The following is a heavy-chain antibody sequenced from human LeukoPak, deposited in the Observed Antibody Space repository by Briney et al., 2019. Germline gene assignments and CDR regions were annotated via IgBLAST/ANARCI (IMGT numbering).Heavy chain of an antibody. CDR1: GYTFTSYY. CDR3: AREGYCSGGSCYLGYYYYGMDV. Sequence: ASVKVSCKASGYTFTSYYMHWVRQAPGQGLEWMGWISAYNGNTNYTQKLQGSVTMTTDTSTSTAYMELRSLRSDDTAVYYCAREGYCSGGSCYLGYYYYGMDVWGQGTTVTVSS. D-gene: IGHD2-15*01. J-gene: IGHJ6*02. CDR2: ISAYNGNT. V-gene: IGHV1-18*04.